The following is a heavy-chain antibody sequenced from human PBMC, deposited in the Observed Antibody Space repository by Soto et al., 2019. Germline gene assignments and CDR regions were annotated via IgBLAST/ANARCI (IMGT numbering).Heavy chain of an antibody. CDR3: ASPGATVTTPYYYYGMDV. CDR2: IIPIFGTA. Sequence: KVSCKASGGTFSSYAISWVRQAPGQGLEWMGGIIPIFGTANYAQKFQGRVTITADESTSTAYMELSSLRSEDTAVYYCASPGATVTTPYYYYGMDVWGQGTTVTVSS. J-gene: IGHJ6*02. V-gene: IGHV1-69*01. CDR1: GGTFSSYA. D-gene: IGHD4-4*01.